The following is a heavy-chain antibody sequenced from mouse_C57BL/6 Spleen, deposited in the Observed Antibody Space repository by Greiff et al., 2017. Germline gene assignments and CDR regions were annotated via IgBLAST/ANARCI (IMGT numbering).Heavy chain of an antibody. Sequence: QVQLKESGAELVRPGTSVKMSCKASGYTFTNYWIGWAKQRPGHGLEWIGEIYPGGGYTNYNEKFKGKATLTADKSSSTAYMQCSSLTSEDSAIYYCARAGDYDDYAMDDWGQGTSVTVSS. CDR3: ARAGDYDDYAMDD. J-gene: IGHJ4*01. D-gene: IGHD2-4*01. V-gene: IGHV1-63*01. CDR2: IYPGGGYT. CDR1: GYTFTNYW.